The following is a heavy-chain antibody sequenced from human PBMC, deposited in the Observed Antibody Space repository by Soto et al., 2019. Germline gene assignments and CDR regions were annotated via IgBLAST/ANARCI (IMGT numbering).Heavy chain of an antibody. V-gene: IGHV4-31*11. CDR1: GDPLSYGGYY. CDR3: AREGHSSWEWLDP. Sequence: QVQLQQWGAGLLKPSETLSLTCGVSGDPLSYGGYYWSWVRQSPGKALEWIGFVYHTGATYYHPSLESRVTMAVDMSKNEFSLKLTSVTAADTATYYCAREGHSSWEWLDPWGQGILVTVSS. CDR2: VYHTGAT. D-gene: IGHD1-26*01. J-gene: IGHJ5*02.